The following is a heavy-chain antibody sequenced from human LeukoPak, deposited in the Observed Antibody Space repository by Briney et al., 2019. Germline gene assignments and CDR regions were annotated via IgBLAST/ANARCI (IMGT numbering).Heavy chain of an antibody. CDR2: IDYSRNT. CDR1: SHPFKRSH. Sequence: PSETLSLTCTVSSHPFKRSHWPWLRQPPGKGLEWIGYIDYSRNTNYSPSLKSRVTISVDTANNPFSLKLSSVTAADTAVYYCARATSYGDYVDYWGQGTLVTVSS. CDR3: ARATSYGDYVDY. J-gene: IGHJ4*02. V-gene: IGHV4-59*08. D-gene: IGHD4-17*01.